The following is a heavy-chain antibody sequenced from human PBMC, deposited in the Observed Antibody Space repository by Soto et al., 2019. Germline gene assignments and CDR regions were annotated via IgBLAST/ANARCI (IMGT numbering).Heavy chain of an antibody. D-gene: IGHD1-20*01. CDR1: GGSISSSSYY. CDR3: ARLTGTYGY. V-gene: IGHV4-39*01. Sequence: SETLSLTCTVSGGSISSSSYYWGWIRQPPGKGLEWIGSIYYSGSTYYNPSLKSRVTISVDTSKNQFSLKLSSVTAADTAVYYCARLTGTYGYWGQGTLVTV. J-gene: IGHJ4*02. CDR2: IYYSGST.